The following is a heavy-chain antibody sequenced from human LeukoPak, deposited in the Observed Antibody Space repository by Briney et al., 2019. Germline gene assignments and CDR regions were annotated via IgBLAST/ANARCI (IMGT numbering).Heavy chain of an antibody. V-gene: IGHV3-21*01. Sequence: GGSLRLSCAASGFTFSSYSMHWVRQAPGRGLEWVSSISGSSTFIFYADSVKGRFTISRDNAKNSLYLQMNSLRAEDTAVYYCARSPKSDSFDDWGQGTLVAVSS. CDR2: ISGSSTFI. J-gene: IGHJ4*02. CDR1: GFTFSSYS. CDR3: ARSPKSDSFDD.